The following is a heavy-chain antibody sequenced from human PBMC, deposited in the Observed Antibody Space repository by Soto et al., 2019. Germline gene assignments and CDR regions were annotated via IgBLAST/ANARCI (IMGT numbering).Heavy chain of an antibody. V-gene: IGHV1-2*04. CDR2: INPNSGGT. CDR3: ATDLVNGARDAFDI. D-gene: IGHD3-16*02. Sequence: ASVKVSCKASGYTFTGYFMHWVRQAPGQGLEWMGWINPNSGGTNYAQKFRGWVTMTRDTSISTAYMELSRLTSDDTAVYYCATDLVNGARDAFDIWGQGTMVTVSS. CDR1: GYTFTGYF. J-gene: IGHJ3*02.